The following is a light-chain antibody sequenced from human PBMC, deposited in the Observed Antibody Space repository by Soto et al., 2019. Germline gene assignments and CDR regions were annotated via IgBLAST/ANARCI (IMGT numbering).Light chain of an antibody. CDR2: GAS. J-gene: IGKJ4*01. CDR3: QQYGSSPLT. V-gene: IGKV3-20*01. Sequence: EIVLTQSPGTLSLSPGERATLCCRASQSVSSSYLAWYQQKPGQAPRLLIYGASSRATGIPDRFSGSGSGTDFTLTISRLEPEDFAVYYCQQYGSSPLTFSGGTKVEIK. CDR1: QSVSSSY.